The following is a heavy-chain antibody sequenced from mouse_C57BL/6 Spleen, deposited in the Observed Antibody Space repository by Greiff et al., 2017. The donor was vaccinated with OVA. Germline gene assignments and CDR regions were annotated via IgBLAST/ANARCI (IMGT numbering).Heavy chain of an antibody. Sequence: VQLQQPGAELVKPGASVKLSCKASGYTFTSYWMHWVKQRPGQGLEWIGMIHPNSGSTNYNEKFKSKATLTVDKSSSTAYMQLSSLTSEDSAVYYCAPIYYDYGIAYWGQGTLVTVSA. D-gene: IGHD2-4*01. V-gene: IGHV1-64*01. CDR1: GYTFTSYW. CDR3: APIYYDYGIAY. J-gene: IGHJ3*01. CDR2: IHPNSGST.